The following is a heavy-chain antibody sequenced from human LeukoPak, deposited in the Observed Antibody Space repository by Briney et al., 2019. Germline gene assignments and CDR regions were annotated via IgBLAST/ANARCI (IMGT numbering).Heavy chain of an antibody. CDR1: GGTLSSYA. D-gene: IGHD1-26*01. CDR3: ARGRVGAFDI. Sequence: ASVKVSCKASGGTLSSYAISWVRQAPGQGLEWMGGIIPIFGTANYAQKFQGRVTITTDESTSTAYMELRSLRSDDTAVYYCARGRVGAFDIWGQGTMVTVSS. J-gene: IGHJ3*02. V-gene: IGHV1-69*05. CDR2: IIPIFGTA.